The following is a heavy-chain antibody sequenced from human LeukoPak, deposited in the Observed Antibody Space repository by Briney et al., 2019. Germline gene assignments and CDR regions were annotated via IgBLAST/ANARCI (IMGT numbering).Heavy chain of an antibody. CDR2: FDPEDGET. CDR1: GYTLTELS. CDR3: ATDLVGDPSTYFDY. Sequence: ASVKVSCKVSGYTLTELSMHWVRQAPGKGLEWMGGFDPEDGETIYAQKFQGRVAMTEDTSTDTAYMELSSLRSEDTAVYYCATDLVGDPSTYFDYWGQGTLVTVSS. V-gene: IGHV1-24*01. J-gene: IGHJ4*02. D-gene: IGHD2-21*02.